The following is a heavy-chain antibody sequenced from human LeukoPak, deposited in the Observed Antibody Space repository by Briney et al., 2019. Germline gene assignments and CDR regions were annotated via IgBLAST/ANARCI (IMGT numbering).Heavy chain of an antibody. J-gene: IGHJ4*02. Sequence: GGSLRLSCVASGFTFSNYGMHWVRQAPGKGLDWVAVIWYDGSYKYYADSVKGRFTISRENPKNTLYLQMNSLRAEDTGIYYCAKVVQYTASTGTGLDYWGQGTLVSVSS. CDR2: IWYDGSYK. CDR3: AKVVQYTASTGTGLDY. V-gene: IGHV3-33*06. CDR1: GFTFSNYG. D-gene: IGHD6-13*01.